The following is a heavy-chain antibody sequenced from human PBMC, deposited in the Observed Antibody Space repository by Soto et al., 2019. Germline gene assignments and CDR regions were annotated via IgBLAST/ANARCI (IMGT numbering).Heavy chain of an antibody. Sequence: SETLSLTCAVYAGSFSGYYWSWIRQPPRKGLEWIGEINHRGSTNYNPSLKSRVTISVDTSKNQFSLKLSSVTAADTAVYYCARGRRYYDLWIGYYKYYFDYWGQGTLVTVSS. CDR1: AGSFSGYY. V-gene: IGHV4-34*01. CDR3: ARGRRYYDLWIGYYKYYFDY. CDR2: INHRGST. D-gene: IGHD3-3*01. J-gene: IGHJ4*02.